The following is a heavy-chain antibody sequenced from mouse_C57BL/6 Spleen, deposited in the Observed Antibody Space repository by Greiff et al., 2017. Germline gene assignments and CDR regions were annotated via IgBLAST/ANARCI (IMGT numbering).Heavy chain of an antibody. CDR3: ARHPYYDYPYYYAMDY. CDR1: GFTFSSYT. Sequence: EVMLVESGGGLVKPGGSLKLSCAASGFTFSSYTMSWVRQTPEKRLEWVATISGGGGNTYYPDSVKGRFTISRDNAKNALYLQMSSLRSEDTALYYCARHPYYDYPYYYAMDYWGQGTSVTVSS. D-gene: IGHD2-4*01. V-gene: IGHV5-9*01. J-gene: IGHJ4*01. CDR2: ISGGGGNT.